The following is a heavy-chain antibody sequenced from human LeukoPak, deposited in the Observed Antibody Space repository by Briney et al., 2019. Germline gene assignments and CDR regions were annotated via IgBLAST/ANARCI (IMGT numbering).Heavy chain of an antibody. J-gene: IGHJ3*02. Sequence: SETLSLTCTVSGGSFSSYYWSWIRQPPGKGLEWIGYIYYSGSTNYNPSLKSRVTISVDTSKNQFSLKLSSVTAADTAVYYCAGSGDTIGAFDIWGQGTMVTVSS. CDR2: IYYSGST. CDR1: GGSFSSYY. V-gene: IGHV4-59*01. CDR3: AGSGDTIGAFDI. D-gene: IGHD3-10*01.